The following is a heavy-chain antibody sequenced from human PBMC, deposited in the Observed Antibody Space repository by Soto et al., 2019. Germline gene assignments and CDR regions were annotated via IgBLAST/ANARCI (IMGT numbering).Heavy chain of an antibody. CDR1: GGTFSSYA. CDR2: IIPIFGTA. J-gene: IGHJ6*02. V-gene: IGHV1-69*06. CDR3: ANLGYGDYEGGMDV. D-gene: IGHD4-17*01. Sequence: SVKVSCKASGGTFSSYAISWVRQAPGQGLEWMGGIIPIFGTANYAQKFQGRVTITADKSTSTAYMELSSLRSEDTAVYYCANLGYGDYEGGMDVWGQGTTVTVSS.